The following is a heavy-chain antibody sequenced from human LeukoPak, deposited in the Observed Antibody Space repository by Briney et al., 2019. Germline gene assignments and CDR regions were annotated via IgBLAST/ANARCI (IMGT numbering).Heavy chain of an antibody. CDR1: GFTFSDYY. D-gene: IGHD6-19*01. J-gene: IGHJ4*02. Sequence: GGSLRLSCAASGFTFSDYYMSWIRQAPGKGLEWVSYISSSGSTIYYADSVKGRFTISRDNAKNSLYLQMNSLRAGDTAVYYCARDSDNSGWYSDYFDYWGQGTLVTVSS. CDR2: ISSSGSTI. CDR3: ARDSDNSGWYSDYFDY. V-gene: IGHV3-11*04.